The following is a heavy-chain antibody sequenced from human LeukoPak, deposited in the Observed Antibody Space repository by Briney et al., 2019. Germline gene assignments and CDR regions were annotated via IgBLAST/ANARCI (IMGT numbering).Heavy chain of an antibody. CDR2: ISGSSSYI. CDR1: GFTFSSYS. V-gene: IGHV3-21*01. CDR3: ARDGNYLVGGDY. D-gene: IGHD2/OR15-2a*01. J-gene: IGHJ4*02. Sequence: GGSLRLSCVASGFTFSSYSMNWVRQAPGKGLEWVSSISGSSSYIYYADSVKGRFTISRDNAKNSLYLQMNSLRAEDTAVYYCARDGNYLVGGDYWGQGTLVTVSS.